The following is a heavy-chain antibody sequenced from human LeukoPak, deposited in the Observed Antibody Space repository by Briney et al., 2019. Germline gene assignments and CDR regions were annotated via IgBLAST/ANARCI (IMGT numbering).Heavy chain of an antibody. Sequence: ASVKVSCKASGGTFSSYAISWVRQAPGQGLEWMGIINPSGGSTSYAQKFQGRVTMTRDMSTSTVYMELSSLRSEDTAVYYCARGVYYMDVWGKGTTVTISS. CDR3: ARGVYYMDV. J-gene: IGHJ6*03. CDR2: INPSGGST. V-gene: IGHV1-46*01. CDR1: GGTFSSYA.